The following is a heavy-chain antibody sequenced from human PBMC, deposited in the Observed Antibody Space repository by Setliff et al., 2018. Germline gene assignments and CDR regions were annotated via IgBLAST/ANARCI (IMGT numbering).Heavy chain of an antibody. D-gene: IGHD6-6*01. CDR3: ARVSQLVVLSLYYYYGMDV. V-gene: IGHV4-61*02. CDR1: GGSISSGSNY. Sequence: SETLSLTCTVSGGSISSGSNYWSWIRQPAGKGLERIGRIYTSGSTNYNPSLKSRVTISVDTSKNQFSLKLSSVTAADTAVYYCARVSQLVVLSLYYYYGMDVWGQGTTVTVSS. CDR2: IYTSGST. J-gene: IGHJ6*02.